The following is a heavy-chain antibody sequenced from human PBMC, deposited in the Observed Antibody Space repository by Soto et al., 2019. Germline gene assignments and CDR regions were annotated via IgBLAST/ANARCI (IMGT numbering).Heavy chain of an antibody. CDR3: VKSGDNYSLLDY. CDR2: SSNSGSFT. D-gene: IGHD4-4*01. Sequence: RASLSRSRASSGLTLSEDYTSWIRQAPGKGLEGIGYSSNSGSFTRYADSVKGRLSISRENAKSSMYLQISRLRGDDTDTYYCVKSGDNYSLLDYWGQGT. J-gene: IGHJ4*02. CDR1: GLTLSEDY. V-gene: IGHV3-11*06.